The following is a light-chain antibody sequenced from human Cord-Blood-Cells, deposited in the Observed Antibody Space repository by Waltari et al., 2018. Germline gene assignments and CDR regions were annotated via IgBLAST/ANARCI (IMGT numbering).Light chain of an antibody. CDR1: QSVSSN. V-gene: IGKV3-15*01. CDR3: QQYNNWPLT. J-gene: IGKJ4*01. CDR2: GAS. Sequence: EIVMTQSPATLSVSPGDRANLSCRASQSVSSNLAWYQQKPGQAPRPLIYGASTRATGIPARFSGSGSGTEFTLTISSLQSEDFAVYYCQQYNNWPLTFGGGTKVEIK.